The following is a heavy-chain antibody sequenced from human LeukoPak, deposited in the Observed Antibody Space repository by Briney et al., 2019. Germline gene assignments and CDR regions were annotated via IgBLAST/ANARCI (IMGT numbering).Heavy chain of an antibody. Sequence: PGGSLRLSCAASGSTFSSYSMNWVRQAPGKGLEWVSSISSSSSYIYYADSVKGRFTISRDNAKNSLFLQMNILRAADTAVYYCARQTGISIDIWGQGTMVTVSS. CDR2: ISSSSSYI. D-gene: IGHD2/OR15-2a*01. J-gene: IGHJ3*02. CDR3: ARQTGISIDI. V-gene: IGHV3-21*01. CDR1: GSTFSSYS.